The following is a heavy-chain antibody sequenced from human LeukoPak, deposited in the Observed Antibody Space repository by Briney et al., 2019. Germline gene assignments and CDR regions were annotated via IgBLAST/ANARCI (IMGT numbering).Heavy chain of an antibody. Sequence: SETLSLTCTVSGDSISSYSYYWAWIRQPPGKGLEWIGSILFRGATYYNPSLKPRIIMSVDTSQNHFSLKLTSVTAADTAVYFYARESGDTRTVNSFDFWGRGTLITVSS. CDR2: ILFRGAT. J-gene: IGHJ4*01. CDR1: GDSISSYSYY. D-gene: IGHD2-21*01. CDR3: ARESGDTRTVNSFDF. V-gene: IGHV4-39*07.